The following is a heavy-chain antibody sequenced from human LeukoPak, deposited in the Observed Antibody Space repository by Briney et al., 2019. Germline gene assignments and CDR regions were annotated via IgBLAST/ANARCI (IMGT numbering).Heavy chain of an antibody. CDR3: ARGRGSGSYSYYYYYMDV. J-gene: IGHJ6*03. CDR2: ISGSGGST. D-gene: IGHD3-10*01. V-gene: IGHV3-23*01. Sequence: GGSLRLSCAASGFTFSSYGLNWVRQAPGKGLEWVSVISGSGGSTYYADSVKGRFTISRDNAKNSLYLQMNSLRAEDTAVYYCARGRGSGSYSYYYYYMDVWGKGTTVTVSS. CDR1: GFTFSSYG.